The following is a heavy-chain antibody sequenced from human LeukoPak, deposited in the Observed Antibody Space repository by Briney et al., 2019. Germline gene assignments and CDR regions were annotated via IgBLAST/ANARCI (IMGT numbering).Heavy chain of an antibody. D-gene: IGHD6-13*01. CDR1: GGSISSSNW. CDR3: ARGQQQLVRTGAFDI. CDR2: IYHSGST. Sequence: SETLSLTCAVSGGSISSSNWWSWVRQPPGKGLEWIGEIYHSGSTNYNPSLKSRVTISVDKSKNQFSLKLSSVTAADTAVYYCARGQQQLVRTGAFDIWGQGTMVTVSS. V-gene: IGHV4-4*02. J-gene: IGHJ3*02.